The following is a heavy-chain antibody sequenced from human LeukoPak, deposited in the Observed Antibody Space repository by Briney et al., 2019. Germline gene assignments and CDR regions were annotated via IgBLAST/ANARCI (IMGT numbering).Heavy chain of an antibody. J-gene: IGHJ5*02. V-gene: IGHV4-59*11. CDR1: GGSISSHY. CDR3: ARGGTTVTPGLLWFDP. CDR2: IYYSGST. D-gene: IGHD4-17*01. Sequence: NPSETLSLTCSVSGGSISSHYWSWIRQPPGKGLEWIGYIYYSGSTKYNPSLKSRVTISVDTPKNQFSLKLSSVTAADTAVYYCARGGTTVTPGLLWFDPWGQGTLVTVSS.